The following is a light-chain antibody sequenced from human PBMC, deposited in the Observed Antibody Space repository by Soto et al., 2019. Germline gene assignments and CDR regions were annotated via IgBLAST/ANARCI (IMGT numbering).Light chain of an antibody. Sequence: QSALTQPASVSGSPGQSITISCTGTSSDVGGYNYVSWYQQHPGKAPKLMIYDVSNRPSGVSNRFSGSKSGNTASLTISGLQAEDEADYYCSSYTSSSTLLYAFGTRTKLTVL. V-gene: IGLV2-14*01. CDR3: SSYTSSSTLLYA. CDR1: SSDVGGYNY. CDR2: DVS. J-gene: IGLJ1*01.